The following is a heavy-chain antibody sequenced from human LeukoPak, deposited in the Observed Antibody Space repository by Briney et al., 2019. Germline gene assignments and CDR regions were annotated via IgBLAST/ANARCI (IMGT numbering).Heavy chain of an antibody. CDR1: EFTFSSYT. CDR2: ISSTSTYI. Sequence: GGSLRLSCAASEFTFSSYTINWVRQAPGKGLEWVSSISSTSTYISYADSVKGRFTISRDNAKNSLYLQMHSLRAEDTAVYYCARGGGNFDYWGQGTLVTVSS. CDR3: ARGGGNFDY. V-gene: IGHV3-21*01. J-gene: IGHJ4*02. D-gene: IGHD2-15*01.